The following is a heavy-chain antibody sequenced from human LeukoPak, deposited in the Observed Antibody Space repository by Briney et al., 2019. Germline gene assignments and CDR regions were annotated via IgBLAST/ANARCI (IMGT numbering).Heavy chain of an antibody. V-gene: IGHV4-59*01. CDR2: IYYSGST. CDR1: GGSISSYY. Sequence: SETLSLTCTASGGSISSYYWSWIRQPPGKGLEWIGYIYYSGSTNYNPSLKSRVTISVDTSKNQFSLKLSSVTAADTAVYYCASQNTIFGDGAFDIWGQGTMVTVSS. CDR3: ASQNTIFGDGAFDI. J-gene: IGHJ3*02. D-gene: IGHD3-9*01.